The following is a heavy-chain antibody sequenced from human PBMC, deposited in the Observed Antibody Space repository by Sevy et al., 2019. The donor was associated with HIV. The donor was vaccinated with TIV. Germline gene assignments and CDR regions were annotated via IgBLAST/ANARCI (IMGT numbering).Heavy chain of an antibody. V-gene: IGHV4-34*01. D-gene: IGHD6-13*01. CDR3: ARGAGEQQLVRSGMDV. J-gene: IGHJ6*02. CDR1: GGSFSGYY. CDR2: INHSGST. Sequence: SETLSLTYAVYGGSFSGYYWSWIRQPPGKGLEWIGEINHSGSTNYNPSLKSRVTISVDTSKNQFSLKLSSVTAADTAVYYGARGAGEQQLVRSGMDVWGQGTTVTVSS.